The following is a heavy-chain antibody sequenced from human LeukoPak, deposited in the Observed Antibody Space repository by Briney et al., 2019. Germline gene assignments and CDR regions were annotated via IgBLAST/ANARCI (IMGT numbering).Heavy chain of an antibody. CDR3: ARFYSNYQPADY. V-gene: IGHV1-46*01. CDR2: INPSGGST. Sequence: GASVKVSCKASGYTFTSYYMHWVRQAPGQGLEWMGIINPSGGSTSYAQKFQGRVTMTRDMSTSTVYMELSSLRSEDTAVYYCARFYSNYQPADYWGQGTLVTVSS. D-gene: IGHD4-11*01. CDR1: GYTFTSYY. J-gene: IGHJ4*02.